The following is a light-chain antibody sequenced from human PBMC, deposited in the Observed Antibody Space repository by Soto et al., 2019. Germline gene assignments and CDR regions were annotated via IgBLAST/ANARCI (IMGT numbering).Light chain of an antibody. CDR3: QQYNSYSMYT. V-gene: IGKV1-5*01. Sequence: DIQMTQSPSTLSASVGDRVTITCRASQSISSWLAWYQQKPGKAPKLLIYDASSLESGVPSRFSGSGSGAEFTLTIGSLQPDDFATSYCQQYNSYSMYTVGQGTKLEIK. J-gene: IGKJ2*01. CDR1: QSISSW. CDR2: DAS.